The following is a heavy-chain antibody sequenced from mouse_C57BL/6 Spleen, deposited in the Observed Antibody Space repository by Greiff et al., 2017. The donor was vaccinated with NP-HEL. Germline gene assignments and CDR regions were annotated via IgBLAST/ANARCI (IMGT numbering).Heavy chain of an antibody. CDR1: GYAFSSSW. CDR2: IYPGDGDT. D-gene: IGHD2-5*01. Sequence: QVQLQQSGPELVKPGASVKISCKASGYAFSSSWMNWVKQRPGKGLEWIGRIYPGDGDTNYNGKFKGKATLTADKSSSTAYMQLSSLTSEDSAVYFCAREGSYYSNYNYAMDYWGQGTSVTVSS. CDR3: AREGSYYSNYNYAMDY. J-gene: IGHJ4*01. V-gene: IGHV1-82*01.